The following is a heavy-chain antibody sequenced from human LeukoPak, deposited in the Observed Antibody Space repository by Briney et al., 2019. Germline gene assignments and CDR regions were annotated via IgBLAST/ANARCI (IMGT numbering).Heavy chain of an antibody. J-gene: IGHJ4*02. Sequence: HPGGSLRLSCAASGFTFSSYAMSWVRQAPGKGLEWVSAISGSGGSTYYADSVKGRFTISRDNSKNTLYLQMNSLRAEDTAVYYCAKDLKVGASYSLDYWGQGTLVTVSS. CDR2: ISGSGGST. CDR3: AKDLKVGASYSLDY. V-gene: IGHV3-23*01. D-gene: IGHD1-26*01. CDR1: GFTFSSYA.